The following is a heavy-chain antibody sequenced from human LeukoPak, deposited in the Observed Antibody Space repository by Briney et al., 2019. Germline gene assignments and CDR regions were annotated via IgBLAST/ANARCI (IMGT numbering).Heavy chain of an antibody. CDR3: AKVPAGYYYDSSGYYWDY. D-gene: IGHD3-22*01. J-gene: IGHJ4*02. CDR1: GFTVSSNY. V-gene: IGHV3-23*01. CDR2: ISGSGGST. Sequence: PGGSLRLSCAASGFTVSSNYMSWVRQAPGKGLEWVSAISGSGGSTYYADSVKGRFTISRDHSKNTLYLQMNSLRAEDTAVYYCAKVPAGYYYDSSGYYWDYWGQGTLVTVSS.